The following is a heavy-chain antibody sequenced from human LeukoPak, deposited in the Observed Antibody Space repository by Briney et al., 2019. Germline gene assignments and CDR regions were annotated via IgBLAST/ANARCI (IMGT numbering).Heavy chain of an antibody. J-gene: IGHJ6*03. V-gene: IGHV3-11*04. CDR3: ARDGYCSSTSCRNYYYYHMDV. CDR2: ISGSGSTI. CDR1: GFTFSDYY. Sequence: GGSLRLSCAASGFTFSDYYMSWSRQAPGKGLEWVSYISGSGSTIYYADSVKGRFTISRDNAKNSLYLQMNSLRAEDTAVYYCARDGYCSSTSCRNYYYYHMDVWGKGTTVTVSS. D-gene: IGHD2-2*03.